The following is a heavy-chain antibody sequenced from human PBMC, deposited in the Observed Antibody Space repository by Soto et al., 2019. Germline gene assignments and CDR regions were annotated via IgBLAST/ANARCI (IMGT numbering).Heavy chain of an antibody. Sequence: SGPTLVNPTQTLTLTCTFSGFSLSTVGMHVSWIRQPPGKALEWLARIDWDDDKWYSPSLKTRLTISKDTSKNRVVLTMTNMDPVDTATYYCALMTTTHSFAFWGQGTLVTVSS. CDR3: ALMTTTHSFAF. CDR1: GFSLSTVGMH. D-gene: IGHD4-4*01. V-gene: IGHV2-70*04. J-gene: IGHJ4*02. CDR2: IDWDDDK.